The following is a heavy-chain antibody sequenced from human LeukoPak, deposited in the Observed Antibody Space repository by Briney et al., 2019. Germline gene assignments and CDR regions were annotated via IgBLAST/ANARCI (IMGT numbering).Heavy chain of an antibody. J-gene: IGHJ4*02. Sequence: GGSLRLSCAASGFTFSSYGMHWVRQAPGKGLEWVAFIRYDGSNKYYADSVKGRFTISRDNSKNTLYLQMNSLRAEDTAVYYCARDPPNQYDSSGYYSHFDYWGQGTLVTVSS. CDR1: GFTFSSYG. CDR2: IRYDGSNK. CDR3: ARDPPNQYDSSGYYSHFDY. V-gene: IGHV3-30*02. D-gene: IGHD3-22*01.